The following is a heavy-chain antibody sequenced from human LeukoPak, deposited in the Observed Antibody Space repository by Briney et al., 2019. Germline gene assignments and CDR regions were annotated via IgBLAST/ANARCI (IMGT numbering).Heavy chain of an antibody. V-gene: IGHV3-21*01. CDR2: ISSSGSST. CDR1: GFTFSNYG. J-gene: IGHJ4*02. D-gene: IGHD3-22*01. CDR3: ARDDYDGSGHFPVY. Sequence: PGGSLRLPYGVSGFTFSNYGLNWVRQAPGKGLEWVSSISSSGSSTPYADSVKGRFTVSRANAKNSLFLQMNSLRVENTAVYNCARDDYDGSGHFPVYWGEGALVTVSS.